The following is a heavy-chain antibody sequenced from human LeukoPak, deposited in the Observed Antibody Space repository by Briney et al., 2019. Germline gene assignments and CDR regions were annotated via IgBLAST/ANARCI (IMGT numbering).Heavy chain of an antibody. V-gene: IGHV4-34*01. CDR3: ARGRYGDYERYFDY. CDR2: INHSGST. D-gene: IGHD4-17*01. CDR1: GGSFRGYY. J-gene: IGHJ4*02. Sequence: SETLSLTCAVYGGSFRGYYWSWIRQPPGKGLEWIGEINHSGSTNYNPSLKSRVTISVDTSKNQFSLNLSSVTAADTAAYSCARGRYGDYERYFDYWGQGTLVSVSS.